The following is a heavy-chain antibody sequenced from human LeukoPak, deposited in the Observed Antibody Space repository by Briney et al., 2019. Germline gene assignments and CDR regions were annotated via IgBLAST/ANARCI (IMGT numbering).Heavy chain of an antibody. D-gene: IGHD5-24*01. J-gene: IGHJ4*02. Sequence: PGGSLRLSCAAYGFTFSDYYMSWIRQAPGKGREWVSYISSSGSTIYYADSVKGRFTISRDNAKNSLYLQMNSLRAEDTAVYYCARARRDGYNYDVYFDYWGQGTLVTVSS. CDR3: ARARRDGYNYDVYFDY. CDR2: ISSSGSTI. CDR1: GFTFSDYY. V-gene: IGHV3-11*04.